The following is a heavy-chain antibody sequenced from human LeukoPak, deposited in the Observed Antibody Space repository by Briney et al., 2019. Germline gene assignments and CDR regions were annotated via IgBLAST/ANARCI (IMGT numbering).Heavy chain of an antibody. V-gene: IGHV3-33*01. J-gene: IGHJ3*02. Sequence: GGSLRLSCAASGFTFSSYGMHWARQAPGKGLEWVAVIWYDGRNKFYADSLKGRFTISRDNSKNTLYLQMNSLRAEDTAVYYCARVNRGDAFDIWGQGTLVTVSS. CDR1: GFTFSSYG. CDR3: ARVNRGDAFDI. CDR2: IWYDGRNK. D-gene: IGHD3-16*02.